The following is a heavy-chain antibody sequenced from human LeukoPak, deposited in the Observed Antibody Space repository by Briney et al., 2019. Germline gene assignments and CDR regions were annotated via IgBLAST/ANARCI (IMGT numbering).Heavy chain of an antibody. V-gene: IGHV1-46*01. D-gene: IGHD3-10*01. J-gene: IGHJ6*03. CDR3: ARDSNEVSGSSYYYYYYMDV. CDR1: GYTFTSYY. CDR2: INPSGGST. Sequence: ASVKVSCKASGYTFTSYYMHWVRQAPGRGLEWMGIINPSGGSTSYAQKFQGRVTMTRDTSTSTVYMELSSLRSEDTAVYYCARDSNEVSGSSYYYYYYMDVWGKGTTVTVSS.